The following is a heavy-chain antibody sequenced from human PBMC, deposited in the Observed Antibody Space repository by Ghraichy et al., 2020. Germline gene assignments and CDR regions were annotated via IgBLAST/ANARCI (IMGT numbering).Heavy chain of an antibody. V-gene: IGHV3-23*01. CDR2: ISGSGGST. Sequence: GESLNISCAASGFTFSSYAMSWVRQAPGKGLEWVSAISGSGGSTYYADSVKGRFTISRDNSKNTLYLQMNSLRAEDTAVYYCAKDFVASSGNHYFDYWGQGTLVTVSS. CDR3: AKDFVASSGNHYFDY. CDR1: GFTFSSYA. J-gene: IGHJ4*02. D-gene: IGHD3-22*01.